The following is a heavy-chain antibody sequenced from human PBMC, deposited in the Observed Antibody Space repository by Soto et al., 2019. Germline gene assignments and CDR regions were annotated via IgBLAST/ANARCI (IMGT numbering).Heavy chain of an antibody. CDR2: INHSGST. CDR3: ARVGSIAAHPSTYYYYGMDV. V-gene: IGHV4-34*01. Sequence: PSETLSLTCAVYGGSFSGYYWSWIRQPPGKGLEWIGEINHSGSTNYNPSLKSRVTISVDTSKNQFSLKLSSVTAADTAVYYCARVGSIAAHPSTYYYYGMDVWGQGTTVTV. D-gene: IGHD6-6*01. CDR1: GGSFSGYY. J-gene: IGHJ6*01.